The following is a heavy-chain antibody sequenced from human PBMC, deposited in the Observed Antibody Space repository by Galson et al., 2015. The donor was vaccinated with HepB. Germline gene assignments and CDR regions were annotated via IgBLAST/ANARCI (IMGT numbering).Heavy chain of an antibody. J-gene: IGHJ6*02. CDR2: IYSGGST. Sequence: SLRLSCAASGFTVSSNYMSWVRQAPGKGLEWVSVIYSGGSTYYADSVKGRFTISRDNSKNTLYLQMNSLRAEDTAVYYCARDLLLRYFDGGYYYYGMDVWGQGTTVTVSS. CDR1: GFTVSSNY. D-gene: IGHD3-9*01. CDR3: ARDLLLRYFDGGYYYYGMDV. V-gene: IGHV3-66*01.